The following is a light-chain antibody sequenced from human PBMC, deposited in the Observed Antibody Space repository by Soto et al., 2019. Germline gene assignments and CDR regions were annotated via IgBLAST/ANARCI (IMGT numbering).Light chain of an antibody. Sequence: DIPMTQSPSTLSASLGDRLSITCRASQSVSNWLAWYQQKAGIAPNLLIYDASTLESGVPSRFSGSGSGTEFTLTISSLQPDDFATYYCQQYKSYPWTFGQGTKVEIK. V-gene: IGKV1-5*01. CDR3: QQYKSYPWT. CDR2: DAS. J-gene: IGKJ1*01. CDR1: QSVSNW.